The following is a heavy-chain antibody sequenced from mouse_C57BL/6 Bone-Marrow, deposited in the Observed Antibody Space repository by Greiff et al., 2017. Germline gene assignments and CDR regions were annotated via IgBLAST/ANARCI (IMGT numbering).Heavy chain of an antibody. CDR3: ARIGNYHYYAMDY. V-gene: IGHV1-82*01. J-gene: IGHJ4*01. Sequence: QVQLKESGPELVKPGASVKISCKASGYAFSSSWMNWVKQRPGKGLEWIGRIYPGDGYTNYNGKFKGKATLTADKSSSTASMQLSSLTSEDSAVYFCARIGNYHYYAMDYWGQGTSVTVSS. D-gene: IGHD2-1*01. CDR1: GYAFSSSW. CDR2: IYPGDGYT.